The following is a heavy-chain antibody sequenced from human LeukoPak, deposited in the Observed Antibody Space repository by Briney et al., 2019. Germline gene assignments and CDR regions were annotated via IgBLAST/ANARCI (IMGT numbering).Heavy chain of an antibody. CDR2: IYHSGST. J-gene: IGHJ6*04. Sequence: SETLSLTCAVSGYSISSGYYWGWIRQPPGKGLEWIGSIYHSGSTYYNPSLKSRVTISVDTSKNQFSLKLSSVTAADTAVYYYAGSRGSGSYYRRYYYYGMDVWGKGTTVTVSS. D-gene: IGHD3-10*01. CDR1: GYSISSGYY. CDR3: AGSRGSGSYYRRYYYYGMDV. V-gene: IGHV4-38-2*01.